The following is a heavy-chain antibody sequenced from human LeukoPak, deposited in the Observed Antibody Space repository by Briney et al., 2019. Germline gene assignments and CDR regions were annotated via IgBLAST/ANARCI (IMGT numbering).Heavy chain of an antibody. CDR3: TRTGVVGTTHFDY. D-gene: IGHD1-26*01. CDR2: SRNKANSYTT. V-gene: IGHV3-72*01. CDR1: GFTFSDHY. Sequence: GGSLRLSCAASGFTFSDHYMDWVCQAPGKGLEWVGRSRNKANSYTTEYAASVKGRFTISRDVSKNSLHLQMNSLKTEDTAVYYCTRTGVVGTTHFDYWGQGTLVTVSS. J-gene: IGHJ4*02.